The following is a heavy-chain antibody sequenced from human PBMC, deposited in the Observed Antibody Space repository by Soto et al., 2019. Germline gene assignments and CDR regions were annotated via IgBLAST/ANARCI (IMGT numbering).Heavy chain of an antibody. J-gene: IGHJ5*02. V-gene: IGHV4-39*01. CDR3: ATSNWFDP. CDR1: GGSISSSSYY. CDR2: IYYSGST. Sequence: QLQLQESGPGLVKPSETLSLTCTVSGGSISSSSYYWGWIRQPPGKGLEWIGYIYYSGSTYYNPSHQSRVTISVDTSKNQFSLKLNSVTAADTAVYYCATSNWFDPWGQGTLVTVSS.